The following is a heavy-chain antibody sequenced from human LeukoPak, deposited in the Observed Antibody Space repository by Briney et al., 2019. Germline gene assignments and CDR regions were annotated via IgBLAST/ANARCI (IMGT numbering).Heavy chain of an antibody. Sequence: ASLKVACKASGYTFTGYYMHWVRQAPGQGLEWMGWVNPNSGGTNYAQKVQGRVTMNRDTSISTAYMELSRLRSDDTAVYYCARGRSYYDSSGYYGGPTYWGQGTLVTDSS. J-gene: IGHJ4*02. CDR1: GYTFTGYY. CDR2: VNPNSGGT. V-gene: IGHV1-2*02. D-gene: IGHD3-22*01. CDR3: ARGRSYYDSSGYYGGPTY.